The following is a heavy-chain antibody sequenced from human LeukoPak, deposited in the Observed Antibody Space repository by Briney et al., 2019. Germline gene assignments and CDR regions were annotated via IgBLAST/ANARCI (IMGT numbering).Heavy chain of an antibody. CDR2: ISHDGNNE. V-gene: IGHV3-30*03. CDR3: ARDRGLLWFGEHDY. J-gene: IGHJ4*02. Sequence: GGSLRLSCAASGFTFNNYGLHWVRQAPGKGLEWVTLISHDGNNEYYADSVKGRFATSRDNAKNPLYLQMNSLRAEDTAVYYCARDRGLLWFGEHDYWGQGTLVTVSS. CDR1: GFTFNNYG. D-gene: IGHD3-10*01.